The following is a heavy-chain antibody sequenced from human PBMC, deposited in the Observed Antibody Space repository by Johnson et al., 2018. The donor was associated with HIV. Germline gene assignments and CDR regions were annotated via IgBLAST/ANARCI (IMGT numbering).Heavy chain of an antibody. D-gene: IGHD1/OR15-1a*01. V-gene: IGHV3-11*04. Sequence: VQLVESGGGLVKPGGSLRLSCAASGFAFSDYYMAWIRQAPGKGLEWVSFISSGSHTIYYADSVKGRFTISRDNSKNSLYLQMNSLRAEDTAMYYCARGTCEQPHSFDMWGQGTMVTVSS. CDR1: GFAFSDYY. CDR2: ISSGSHTI. J-gene: IGHJ3*02. CDR3: ARGTCEQPHSFDM.